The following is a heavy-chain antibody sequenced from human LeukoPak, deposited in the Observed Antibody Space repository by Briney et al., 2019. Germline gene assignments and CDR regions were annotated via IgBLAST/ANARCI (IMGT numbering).Heavy chain of an antibody. CDR2: IYYSGST. D-gene: IGHD3-3*01. CDR3: ARTPKYYDFWSGLSLNWFDP. V-gene: IGHV4-39*07. J-gene: IGHJ5*02. CDR1: GGSISSSSYY. Sequence: SETLSLTCTVSGGSISSSSYYWGWIRQPPGKGLEWIGSIYYSGSTYYNPSLKSRVTISVDTSKNQFSLKLSSVTAADTAVYYCARTPKYYDFWSGLSLNWFDPWGQGTLVTVSS.